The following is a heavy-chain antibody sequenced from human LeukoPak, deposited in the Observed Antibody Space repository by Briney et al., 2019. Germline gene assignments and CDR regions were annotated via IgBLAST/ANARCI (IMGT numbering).Heavy chain of an antibody. V-gene: IGHV3-23*01. CDR1: GFPFSDFS. D-gene: IGHD2-8*01. Sequence: GGSLRLSCATSGFPFSDFSMSWVRQAPGKGLEWISTTNSGGTSTYYAESVKGRFTISRDNSKNTLYLQMSSLRVGDTAVYYCAKQSYARSLGEGGPGTLVSVSS. J-gene: IGHJ4*02. CDR3: AKQSYARSLGE. CDR2: TNSGGTST.